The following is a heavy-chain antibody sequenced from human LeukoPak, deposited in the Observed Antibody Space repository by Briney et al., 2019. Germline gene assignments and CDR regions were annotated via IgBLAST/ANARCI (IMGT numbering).Heavy chain of an antibody. CDR3: ARDKRGYSYGTYDY. D-gene: IGHD5-18*01. Sequence: PGGSLRLSCAASGFTFSSYAMHWVRQAPGKGLEWVAVISYDGSNKYYADSVKGRFTISRDNSKNTLYLQMNSLRAEDTAVYYCARDKRGYSYGTYDYWGQGTLVTVSS. CDR1: GFTFSSYA. V-gene: IGHV3-30*01. J-gene: IGHJ4*02. CDR2: ISYDGSNK.